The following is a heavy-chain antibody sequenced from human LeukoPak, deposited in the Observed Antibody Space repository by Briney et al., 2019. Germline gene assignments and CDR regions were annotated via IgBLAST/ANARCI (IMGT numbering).Heavy chain of an antibody. V-gene: IGHV1-18*04. CDR3: ARSSSSWVDAFDI. Sequence: GASVKVSCKASGCTFTGYFIHWVRQAPGQGLEWMGWISAYNGNTNYAQKLQGRVTMTTDTSTSTAYMELRSLRSDDTAVYYCARSSSSWVDAFDIWGQGTMVTVSS. CDR1: GCTFTGYF. D-gene: IGHD6-13*01. CDR2: ISAYNGNT. J-gene: IGHJ3*02.